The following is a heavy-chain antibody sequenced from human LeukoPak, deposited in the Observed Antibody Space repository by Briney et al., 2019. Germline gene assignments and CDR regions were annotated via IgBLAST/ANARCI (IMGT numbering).Heavy chain of an antibody. D-gene: IGHD5-12*01. CDR3: ARGSSGHDYFLI. CDR2: IYHSGST. Sequence: SETLSLTCAVSGGSISSSNWWSWDRQPPGKGLEWIGEIYHSGSTNYNPSLKSRVTISVDKPKNQFSLKLSSVTAADTAVYYCARGSSGHDYFLIWGQGTMVTVSS. V-gene: IGHV4-4*02. CDR1: GGSISSSNW. J-gene: IGHJ3*02.